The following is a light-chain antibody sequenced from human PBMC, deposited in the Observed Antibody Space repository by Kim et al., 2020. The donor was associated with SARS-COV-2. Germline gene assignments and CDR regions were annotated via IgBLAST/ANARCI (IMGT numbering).Light chain of an antibody. CDR1: QSVSSY. CDR2: DAS. Sequence: SLSPGESAPPPCRASQSVSSYAAWYQQKPGRSPRLLIYDASNRVTGIPARFSGSGSGTDFTLTISSLEPEDFAVYYCQQRADWLSFGGGTKVDIK. V-gene: IGKV3-11*01. CDR3: QQRADWLS. J-gene: IGKJ4*01.